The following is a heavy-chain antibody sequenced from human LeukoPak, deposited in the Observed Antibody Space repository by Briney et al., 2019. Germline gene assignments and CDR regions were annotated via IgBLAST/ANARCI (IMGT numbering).Heavy chain of an antibody. D-gene: IGHD2-15*01. CDR3: ARDPHGRYYFDY. Sequence: ASVRVSCKASGYTFTSYYIHWVRQAPGQGLGWMGIINPSGGSTSYAQKFQGRVTMTRDTSMSTVYMELSSLRSEDTAVYYCARDPHGRYYFDYWGQGTLVTVSS. CDR2: INPSGGST. CDR1: GYTFTSYY. V-gene: IGHV1-46*01. J-gene: IGHJ4*02.